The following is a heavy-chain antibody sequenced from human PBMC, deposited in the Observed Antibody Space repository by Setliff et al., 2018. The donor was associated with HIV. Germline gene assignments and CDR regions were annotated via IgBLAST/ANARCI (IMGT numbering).Heavy chain of an antibody. D-gene: IGHD3-22*01. J-gene: IGHJ4*02. V-gene: IGHV1-8*03. CDR3: ARVAYYYDSSGYPCDY. CDR2: MNPNSGNT. Sequence: ASVKVSCKASGYTFTSYDINWVRQATGQGLEWMGWMNPNSGNTAYAQKFQGRVTITRDTSASTAYMELSSLRSEDTAVYYCARVAYYYDSSGYPCDYWGQGTLVTVSS. CDR1: GYTFTSYD.